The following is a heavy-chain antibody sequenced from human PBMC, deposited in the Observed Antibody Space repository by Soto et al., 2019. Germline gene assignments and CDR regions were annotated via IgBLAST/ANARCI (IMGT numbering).Heavy chain of an antibody. CDR3: ARAPQLSAFDI. CDR1: GGSISSGGYY. J-gene: IGHJ3*02. Sequence: SETLCLTCTVSGGSISSGGYYWSWIRQHPGKGLEWIGYIYYSGSTYYNPSLKSRVTISVDTSKNQFSLKLSSVTAADTAVYYCARAPQLSAFDIWGQGTMVTVSS. V-gene: IGHV4-31*03. CDR2: IYYSGST.